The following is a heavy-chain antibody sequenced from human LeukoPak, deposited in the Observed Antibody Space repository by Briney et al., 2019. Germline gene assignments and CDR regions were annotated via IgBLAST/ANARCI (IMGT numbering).Heavy chain of an antibody. D-gene: IGHD7-27*01. Sequence: SETLSLTCTVYGGSISSYFWSWIRQPPGKGLEWIGYISYSGSTSYNPSLKSRVTISVDTSKNQFSLKLSSVTAADTAVYYCARRCGFESGEGYFDLWGRGALVTVSS. CDR3: ARRCGFESGEGYFDL. V-gene: IGHV4-59*08. J-gene: IGHJ2*01. CDR2: ISYSGST. CDR1: GGSISSYF.